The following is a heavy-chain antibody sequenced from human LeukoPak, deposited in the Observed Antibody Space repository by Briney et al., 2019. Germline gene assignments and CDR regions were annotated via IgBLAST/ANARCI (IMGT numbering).Heavy chain of an antibody. D-gene: IGHD1-26*01. CDR1: GGTFSSYA. CDR3: ARGPEWELYFDY. Sequence: SVKVSCKASGGTFSSYAISWVRQAPGQGLEWMGGIIPIFGTANYAQKFQGRVTITADESTSTAYMELSSLRSEDTAVYYCARGPEWELYFDYWGQGTLVTVSS. V-gene: IGHV1-69*13. CDR2: IIPIFGTA. J-gene: IGHJ4*02.